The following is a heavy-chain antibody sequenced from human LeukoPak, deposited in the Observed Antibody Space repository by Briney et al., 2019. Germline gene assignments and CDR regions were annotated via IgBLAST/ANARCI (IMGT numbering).Heavy chain of an antibody. Sequence: ASVTVSCKASVYTFTSYDINWVRQATGQGREWMGWMNPNSGNTGYAQKFQGRVTITRNTSISTAYMELSSLRSEDTALYYCARGPSCSSISCPYYLDVWGKGTTVTVSS. CDR2: MNPNSGNT. J-gene: IGHJ6*03. CDR1: VYTFTSYD. CDR3: ARGPSCSSISCPYYLDV. V-gene: IGHV1-8*03. D-gene: IGHD2-2*01.